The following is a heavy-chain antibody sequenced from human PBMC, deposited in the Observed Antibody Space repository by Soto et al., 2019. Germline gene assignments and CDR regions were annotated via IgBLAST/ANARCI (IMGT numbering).Heavy chain of an antibody. CDR3: ARNDEGGSRL. J-gene: IGHJ4*02. D-gene: IGHD2-2*01. CDR1: GFSFSYYG. Sequence: GGSLGLSCAASGFSFSYYGMHWVRQAPDKGLEWVAVIWSEGGNKHYADSVKGRFSISRDNSKNTLYLQMNSLRAEDTAVCYCARNDEGGSRLWGQGT. CDR2: IWSEGGNK. V-gene: IGHV3-33*01.